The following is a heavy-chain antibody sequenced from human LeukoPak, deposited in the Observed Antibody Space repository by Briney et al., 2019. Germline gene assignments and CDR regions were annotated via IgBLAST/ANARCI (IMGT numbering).Heavy chain of an antibody. CDR2: INPNSGGT. J-gene: IGHJ4*02. CDR1: GGTFSSYA. CDR3: ARAAYYYDGSGYYLGD. D-gene: IGHD3-22*01. V-gene: IGHV1-2*06. Sequence: ASMKVSCKASGGTFSSYAISWVRQAPGQGLEWMGRINPNSGGTNYAQKFQARVTMTRDTSISTAYMELSRLRSDDTALYYCARAAYYYDGSGYYLGDWGQGTLVTVSS.